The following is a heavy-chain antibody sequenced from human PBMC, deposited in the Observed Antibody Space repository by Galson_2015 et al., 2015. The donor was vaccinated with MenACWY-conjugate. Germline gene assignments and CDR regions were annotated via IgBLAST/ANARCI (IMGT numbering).Heavy chain of an antibody. V-gene: IGHV3-74*01. CDR1: GFTFNNYW. J-gene: IGHJ4*02. CDR2: IKADGSFS. D-gene: IGHD1-1*01. Sequence: SLRLSCAASGFTFNNYWMHWVRQPPGKGLEWISYIKADGSFSNYADSVKGGFTISTDNAKNMVYLQMDGLGDEDTAVYFCARDNNWSFDSWGQGTLVTVSS. CDR3: ARDNNWSFDS.